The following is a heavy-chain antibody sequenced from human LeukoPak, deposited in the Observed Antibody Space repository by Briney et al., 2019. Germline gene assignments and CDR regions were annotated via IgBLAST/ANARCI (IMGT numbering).Heavy chain of an antibody. J-gene: IGHJ4*02. CDR2: IYYSGST. CDR3: ARNELQRYSSSWCIRD. D-gene: IGHD6-13*01. V-gene: IGHV4-59*01. CDR1: GGSISSYY. Sequence: SETLSLTCTVSGGSISSYYWSWIRQPPGKGLEWIGYIYYSGSTNYNPSLKSRVTISVDTSKNQFSLKLSSVTAADTAVYYCARNELQRYSSSWCIRDWGQGTLVTVSS.